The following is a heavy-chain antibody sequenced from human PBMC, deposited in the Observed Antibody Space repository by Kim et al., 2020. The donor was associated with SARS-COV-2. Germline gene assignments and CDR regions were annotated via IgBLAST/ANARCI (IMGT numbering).Heavy chain of an antibody. V-gene: IGHV3-53*01. D-gene: IGHD3-10*01. CDR1: GFTVSSNY. CDR3: GGGLIWFGAFLFYY. CDR2: IYSGGST. J-gene: IGHJ6*01. Sequence: GGSLRLSCAASGFTVSSNYMSWVRQAPGKGLEWVSDIYSGGSTYYAVSAKGRLTTSRDNYTNTPQFQMNSLIAEDTTAYYCGGGLIWFGAFLFYY.